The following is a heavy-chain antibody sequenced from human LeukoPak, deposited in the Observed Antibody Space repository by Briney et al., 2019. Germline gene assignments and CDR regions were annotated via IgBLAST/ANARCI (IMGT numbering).Heavy chain of an antibody. J-gene: IGHJ3*02. Sequence: GGSLRLSCSASGFTFSSYAMHWFRQAPGKGLEYVSAISSNGGSTYYADSVKGRFTISRDNSKDTLYLQMSSLRAEDTAVYYCVKGSRPDAFDIWGQGTMVTVSS. CDR1: GFTFSSYA. CDR3: VKGSRPDAFDI. V-gene: IGHV3-64D*06. CDR2: ISSNGGST. D-gene: IGHD3-10*01.